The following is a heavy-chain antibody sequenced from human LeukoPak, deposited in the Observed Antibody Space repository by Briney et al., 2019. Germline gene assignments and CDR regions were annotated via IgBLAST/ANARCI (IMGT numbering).Heavy chain of an antibody. V-gene: IGHV4-34*01. CDR3: ARDTRVQKWFGELIKTTTYYFDY. D-gene: IGHD3-10*01. CDR1: GVSSNRND. J-gene: IGHJ4*02. Sequence: SETLSLTCAVYGVSSNRNDWSWIRQHPGKGLEWIGEINHDEYTNYNPSLKSRVTISVDRSKNQVSLKLSSVTDADTAVYYCARDTRVQKWFGELIKTTTYYFDYWGQGALVTVSS. CDR2: INHDEYT.